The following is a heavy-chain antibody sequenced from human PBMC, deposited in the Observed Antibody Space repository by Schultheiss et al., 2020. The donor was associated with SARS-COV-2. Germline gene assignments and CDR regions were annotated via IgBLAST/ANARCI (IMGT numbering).Heavy chain of an antibody. Sequence: GGSLRLSCAASGFTFSSYEMNWVRQAPGKGLEWVSYISSSGSTIYYADSVKGRFTISRDNAKNSLYLQMNSLRAEDTAVYYCASTGYSSGYDYWGQGTLVTVSS. D-gene: IGHD6-19*01. CDR1: GFTFSSYE. V-gene: IGHV3-48*03. CDR3: ASTGYSSGYDY. CDR2: ISSSGSTI. J-gene: IGHJ4*02.